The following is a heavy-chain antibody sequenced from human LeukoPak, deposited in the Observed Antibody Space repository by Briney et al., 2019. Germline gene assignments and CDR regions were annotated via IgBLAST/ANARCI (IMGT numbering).Heavy chain of an antibody. D-gene: IGHD6-19*01. CDR1: GGTFSRDV. Sequence: HGASVKVSCKASGGTFSRDVISWVRQAPGQGLEWMGRIIPVLGVANYAQNFQGRVTITADKSTSTAYMELSSLRYEDTAVYYCAREQTVAKYFDYWGQGTPVTVSS. J-gene: IGHJ4*02. CDR2: IIPVLGVA. CDR3: AREQTVAKYFDY. V-gene: IGHV1-69*04.